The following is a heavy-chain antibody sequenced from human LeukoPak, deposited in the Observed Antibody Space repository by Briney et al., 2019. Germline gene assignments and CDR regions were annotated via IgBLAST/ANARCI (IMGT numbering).Heavy chain of an antibody. CDR3: AELGITMTGGV. V-gene: IGHV3-21*01. J-gene: IGHJ6*04. D-gene: IGHD3-10*02. Sequence: GGSLRLSCTASGFTFSSYSMNWVRQAPGKGLEWVSSISISSNYIYYADSVKGRFTISRDNAKNSLYLQMNSLRAEDTAVYYCAELGITMTGGVWGKGTTVTISS. CDR1: GFTFSSYS. CDR2: ISISSNYI.